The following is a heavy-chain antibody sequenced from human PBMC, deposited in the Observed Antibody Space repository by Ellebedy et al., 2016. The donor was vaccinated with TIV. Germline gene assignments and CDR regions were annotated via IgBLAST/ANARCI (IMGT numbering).Heavy chain of an antibody. CDR3: ARDAYYDSSGYFLL. D-gene: IGHD3-22*01. J-gene: IGHJ1*01. V-gene: IGHV1-2*02. Sequence: AASVKVSCKASGYTFTGYYMHWVRRAPGQGLEWMGWINPNSGGTNYAQKFQGRVTMTRDTSISTAYMELSRLRSDDTAVYYCARDAYYDSSGYFLLWGQGTLVTVSS. CDR1: GYTFTGYY. CDR2: INPNSGGT.